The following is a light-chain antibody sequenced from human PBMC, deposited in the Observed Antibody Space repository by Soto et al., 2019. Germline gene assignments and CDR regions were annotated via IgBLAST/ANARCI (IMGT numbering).Light chain of an antibody. Sequence: QSALTQPASVSGSPGQSITISCTGTSSDVGSFNYVSWYQHYPGKAPKLIIDDVYNRPSGVPNRFSGSKSGNTASLTISGLQAEDEADYYCSSYTSSNSVVFGGGTKLTVL. J-gene: IGLJ2*01. V-gene: IGLV2-14*03. CDR2: DVY. CDR3: SSYTSSNSVV. CDR1: SSDVGSFNY.